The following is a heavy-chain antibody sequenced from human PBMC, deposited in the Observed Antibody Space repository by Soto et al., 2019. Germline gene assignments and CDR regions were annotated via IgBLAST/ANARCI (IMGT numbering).Heavy chain of an antibody. Sequence: PGGSLRLSCAASGFTFSSYAMSWVRQAPGKGLEWVSAISGSGGSTYYADSVKGRFTISRDNSKNTLYLQMNSLRAEDTAVYYCAKDRRLTGYSDGWFSLDFWGQGTLVTVSS. V-gene: IGHV3-23*01. CDR1: GFTFSSYA. D-gene: IGHD6-19*01. CDR2: ISGSGGST. CDR3: AKDRRLTGYSDGWFSLDF. J-gene: IGHJ4*02.